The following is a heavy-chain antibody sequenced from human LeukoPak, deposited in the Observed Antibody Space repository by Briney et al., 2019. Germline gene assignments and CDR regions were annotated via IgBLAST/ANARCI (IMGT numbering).Heavy chain of an antibody. D-gene: IGHD6-13*01. Sequence: SETLSLTCTVSGYSISSGYYWGWIRQPPGKGLEWIGSIYHSGSTYYNPSLKSRVTISVDTSKNQFSLKLSSVTAADTAVYYCARVAAAGISEGGWLDPWGQGTLVTVSS. J-gene: IGHJ5*02. V-gene: IGHV4-38-2*02. CDR3: ARVAAAGISEGGWLDP. CDR2: IYHSGST. CDR1: GYSISSGYY.